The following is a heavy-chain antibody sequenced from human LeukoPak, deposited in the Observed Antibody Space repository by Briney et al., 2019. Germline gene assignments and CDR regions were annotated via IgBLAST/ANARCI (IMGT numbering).Heavy chain of an antibody. D-gene: IGHD6-13*01. J-gene: IGHJ4*02. CDR2: INHSGST. CDR3: ARAAQQLAFDY. V-gene: IGHV4-34*01. CDR1: GGSFSGYY. Sequence: PSETLSLTCAVYGGSFSGYYWSWIRQPPGKGLEWIGEINHSGSTNYNPSLKSRVTISVDTSKNQFSLKLSSVTAADTAVYYCARAAQQLAFDYWGQGTLVTVSS.